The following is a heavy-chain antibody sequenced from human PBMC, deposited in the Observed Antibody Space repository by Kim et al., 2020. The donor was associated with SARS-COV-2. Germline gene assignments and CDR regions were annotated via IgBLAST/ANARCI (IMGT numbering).Heavy chain of an antibody. CDR1: GYTFTSYD. J-gene: IGHJ6*02. V-gene: IGHV1-8*01. CDR3: ASEPTYYYGMDV. Sequence: ASVKVSCKASGYTFTSYDINWVRQATGQGLEWMGWMNPNSGNTGYAQKFQGRVTMTRNTSISTAYMELSSLRSEDTAVYYCASEPTYYYGMDVWGQGTTVTVSS. CDR2: MNPNSGNT.